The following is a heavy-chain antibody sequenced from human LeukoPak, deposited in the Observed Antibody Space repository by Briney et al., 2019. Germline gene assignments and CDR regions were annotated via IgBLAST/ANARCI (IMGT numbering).Heavy chain of an antibody. V-gene: IGHV3-23*01. CDR2: ISGSGGST. D-gene: IGHD6-13*01. Sequence: PGGSLRLSCAASGFTFSSYAMSWVRQAPGKGLEWVSAISGSGGSTYYADSVKGRFTISRDNSKNTLYLQMNSLRAEDTAVYYCAKALLYSSSWYALRPEYYFDYWGQGTLVTVSS. CDR1: GFTFSSYA. CDR3: AKALLYSSSWYALRPEYYFDY. J-gene: IGHJ4*02.